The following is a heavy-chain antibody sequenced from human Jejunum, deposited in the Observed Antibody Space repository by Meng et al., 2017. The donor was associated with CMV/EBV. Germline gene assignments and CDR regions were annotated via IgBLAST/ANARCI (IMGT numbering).Heavy chain of an antibody. Sequence: GSHWWTWVTPSPGKGLEWIGYVSPTQSIHYTPSLASRVTLSGDRSKNQFSLMLTSVTAADTAVYYCARGRCTRTTCYTGTFDSWGQGTLVTVSS. V-gene: IGHV4-4*02. J-gene: IGHJ4*02. CDR1: GSHW. CDR2: VSPTQSI. CDR3: ARGRCTRTTCYTGTFDS. D-gene: IGHD2-2*02.